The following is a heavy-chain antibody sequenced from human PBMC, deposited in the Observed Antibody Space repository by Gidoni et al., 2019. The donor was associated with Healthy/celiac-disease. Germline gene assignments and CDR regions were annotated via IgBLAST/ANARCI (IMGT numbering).Heavy chain of an antibody. D-gene: IGHD3-3*01. CDR3: ARDFKEYYDFWSGYYRNDY. CDR1: GFTFSSYS. J-gene: IGHJ4*02. Sequence: EVQLVESGGGLVKPGGSLRLSCAASGFTFSSYSMNWVRQAPGKGLEWVSSISSSSSYIYYADSVKGRFTISRDNAKNSLYLQMNSLRAEDTAVYYCARDFKEYYDFWSGYYRNDYWGQGTLVTVSS. V-gene: IGHV3-21*01. CDR2: ISSSSSYI.